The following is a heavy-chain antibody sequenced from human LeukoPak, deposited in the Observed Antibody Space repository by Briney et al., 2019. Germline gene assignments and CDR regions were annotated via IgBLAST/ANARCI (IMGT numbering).Heavy chain of an antibody. J-gene: IGHJ2*01. CDR1: GGSISSGIYY. Sequence: SETLPLTCTVSGGSISSGIYYWSWIRQPAGKGLEWIGRIFTSGNTNYNPSLKSRVTISVDTSRNQFSLNLNSVTAADTAVYYCARDRADPAMVFALWGRGTLVTVSS. CDR2: IFTSGNT. V-gene: IGHV4-61*02. D-gene: IGHD5-18*01. CDR3: ARDRADPAMVFAL.